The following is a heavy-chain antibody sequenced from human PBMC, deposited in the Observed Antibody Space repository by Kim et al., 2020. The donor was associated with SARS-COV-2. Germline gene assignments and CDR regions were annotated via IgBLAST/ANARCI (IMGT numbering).Heavy chain of an antibody. CDR2: IYYSGST. CDR1: GGSISSYY. J-gene: IGHJ6*02. D-gene: IGHD3-9*01. Sequence: SETLSLTCTVSGGSISSYYWSWIRQPPGKGLEWIGSIYYSGSTNYNPSLKSRVTITVDTSKNQFSLKLSSVTAADTAVYYCARLLHDYDIYYYYYGMDVWGQGTTGTVSS. V-gene: IGHV4-59*08. CDR3: ARLLHDYDIYYYYYGMDV.